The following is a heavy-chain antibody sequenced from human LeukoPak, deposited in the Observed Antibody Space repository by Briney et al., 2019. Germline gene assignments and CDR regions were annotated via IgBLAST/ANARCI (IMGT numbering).Heavy chain of an antibody. J-gene: IGHJ4*02. CDR3: ARDQSSGWYYFDY. Sequence: PGGSLRLSCAASGFTFSSYSMNWVRQAPGKGLEWVSSISSSSSYIYYADSVKGRFTISRDNAKNSLYLQMNSLRAEDTAVYCCARDQSSGWYYFDYWGQGTLVTVSS. V-gene: IGHV3-21*01. CDR1: GFTFSSYS. CDR2: ISSSSSYI. D-gene: IGHD6-19*01.